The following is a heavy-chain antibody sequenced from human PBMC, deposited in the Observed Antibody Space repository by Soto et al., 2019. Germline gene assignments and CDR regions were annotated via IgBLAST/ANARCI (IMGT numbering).Heavy chain of an antibody. CDR3: ARDTGLAPTVWGY. Sequence: QVQLQESGPGLVKPSQTLSLTCSVSGDSIRGGGHYWNWIRQFPGKGLEWIGYVYHSGSTHYNPSLTGRLTISIDTSKYQFSLRLISVTAADTALYYCARDTGLAPTVWGYWGHGTQVTVSS. CDR2: VYHSGST. J-gene: IGHJ4*03. D-gene: IGHD7-27*01. CDR1: GDSIRGGGHY. V-gene: IGHV4-31*03.